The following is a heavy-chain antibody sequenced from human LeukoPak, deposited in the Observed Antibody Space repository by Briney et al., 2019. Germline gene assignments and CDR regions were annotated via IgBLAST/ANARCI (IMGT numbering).Heavy chain of an antibody. D-gene: IGHD2-2*01. J-gene: IGHJ5*02. CDR2: INPNSGGT. Sequence: ASVKVSCKASGYTFTGYYMHCVRQAPGQGLEWMGWINPNSGGTNYAQKFQGRVTMTRDTSISTAYMELSRLRSDDTAVYYCARSTRDIVVVPAAYRSPVNWFDPWGQGTLVTVSS. CDR1: GYTFTGYY. V-gene: IGHV1-2*02. CDR3: ARSTRDIVVVPAAYRSPVNWFDP.